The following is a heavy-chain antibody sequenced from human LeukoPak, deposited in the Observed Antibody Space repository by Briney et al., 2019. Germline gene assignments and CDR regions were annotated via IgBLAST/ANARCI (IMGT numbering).Heavy chain of an antibody. CDR3: ARESPDILTGYYAFDI. CDR1: GGSISSSNW. CDR2: IYHSRST. J-gene: IGHJ3*02. V-gene: IGHV4-4*02. Sequence: SGTLSLTCAVSGGSISSSNWWSWVRQPPGKGLEWIGEIYHSRSTNYNPSLKSRVTISVDKSKNQFSLKLSSVTAADTAVYYCARESPDILTGYYAFDIWGQGTMVTVSS. D-gene: IGHD3-9*01.